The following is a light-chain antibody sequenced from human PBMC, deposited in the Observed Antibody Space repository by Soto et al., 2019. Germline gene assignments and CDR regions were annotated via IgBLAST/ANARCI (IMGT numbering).Light chain of an antibody. CDR3: SSYTSRSTLDYV. V-gene: IGLV2-14*01. CDR1: SSDVGGYNY. CDR2: EVS. Sequence: VLTQPASVSGSPGQSITISCTGTSSDVGGYNYVSWYQQHPGKAPKLMIYEVSNRPSGVSNRFSGSKSGNTASLTISGLQAEDEADYFCSSYTSRSTLDYVFGTGTKVTVL. J-gene: IGLJ1*01.